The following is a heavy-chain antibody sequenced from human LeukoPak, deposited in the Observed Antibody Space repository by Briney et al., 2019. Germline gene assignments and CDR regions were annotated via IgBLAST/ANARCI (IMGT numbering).Heavy chain of an antibody. D-gene: IGHD5-18*01. CDR1: GGTFSSYA. CDR3: ARDEAIQLWQYYYYMDV. Sequence: GASVKVSCKASGGTFSSYAISWVRQAPGQGLEWMGRIIPIFGTANYAQKFQGRVTITTDESTSTAYMELSSLRSEDTAVYYCARDEAIQLWQYYYYMDVWGKGTTVTVSS. J-gene: IGHJ6*03. V-gene: IGHV1-69*05. CDR2: IIPIFGTA.